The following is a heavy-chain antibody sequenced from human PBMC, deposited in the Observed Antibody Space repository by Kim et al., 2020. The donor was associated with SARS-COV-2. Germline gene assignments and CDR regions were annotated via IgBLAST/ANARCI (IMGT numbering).Heavy chain of an antibody. V-gene: IGHV4-61*01. D-gene: IGHD3-10*01. J-gene: IGHJ5*02. Sequence: SETLSLTCTVSGGSVSSGSYYWSWIRQPPGKGLEWIGYIYYSGSTNYNPSLKSRATISVDTSKNQFSLKLSSVTAADTAVYYCARDFGPLYYGSGSYYNWFDPWGQGTLVTVSS. CDR3: ARDFGPLYYGSGSYYNWFDP. CDR2: IYYSGST. CDR1: GGSVSSGSYY.